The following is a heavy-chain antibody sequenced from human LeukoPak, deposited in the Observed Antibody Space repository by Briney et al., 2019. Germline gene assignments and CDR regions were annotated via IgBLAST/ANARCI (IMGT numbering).Heavy chain of an antibody. D-gene: IGHD6-13*01. CDR1: GVSISSSSFY. V-gene: IGHV4-39*07. CDR3: ARDRGAAAGRLYWFDP. J-gene: IGHJ5*02. CDR2: IYSGGST. Sequence: SETLPLTCSVSGVSISSSSFYWGWIRQPPGKGLEWIGSIYSGGSTNYNPSHKSRVATTLDTSKNQFSLELSSVTAADTAVYYCARDRGAAAGRLYWFDPWGQGTLVTVSS.